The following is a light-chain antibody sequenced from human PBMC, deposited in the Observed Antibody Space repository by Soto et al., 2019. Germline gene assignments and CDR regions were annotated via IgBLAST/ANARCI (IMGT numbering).Light chain of an antibody. CDR3: QQYDSSPLT. CDR1: QSVSSSY. V-gene: IGKV3-20*01. CDR2: GAS. Sequence: EIVLTQSPGTLSLSPGERATLSCRASQSVSSSYLAWYQQTPGQAPRLLIYGASSSATGIPDRFSGSGSGKDFTLTISRLEPEDVAVYYCQQYDSSPLTFGGGTKVEIK. J-gene: IGKJ4*01.